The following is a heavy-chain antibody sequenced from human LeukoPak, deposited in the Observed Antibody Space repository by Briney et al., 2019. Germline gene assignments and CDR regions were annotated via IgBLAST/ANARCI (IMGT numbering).Heavy chain of an antibody. Sequence: SETLSLTCVVSGGSISSYYWSWIRQPPGKGLEWIRYIYYSGSTNYNPSLKSRVTISVDTSKNQFSLKMSSVTAADTAVYYCASSMITWGGVISNWFDPWGQGTLVTVSS. J-gene: IGHJ5*02. V-gene: IGHV4-59*08. D-gene: IGHD3-16*01. CDR2: IYYSGST. CDR1: GGSISSYY. CDR3: ASSMITWGGVISNWFDP.